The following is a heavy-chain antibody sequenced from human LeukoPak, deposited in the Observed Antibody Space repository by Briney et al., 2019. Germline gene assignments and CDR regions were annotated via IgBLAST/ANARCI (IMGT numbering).Heavy chain of an antibody. CDR2: INPSSGGT. D-gene: IGHD1-26*01. V-gene: IGHV1-2*04. CDR3: ARVSGWLLKENDAFDI. CDR1: GYTFTGYY. J-gene: IGHJ3*02. Sequence: GASVKVSCKASGYTFTGYYMHWVRQAPGQGLEWMGWINPSSGGTNYAQKFQGWVTMTKDTSISTAYMELSRLRSDDTAVYYCARVSGWLLKENDAFDIWGQGTMVTVSS.